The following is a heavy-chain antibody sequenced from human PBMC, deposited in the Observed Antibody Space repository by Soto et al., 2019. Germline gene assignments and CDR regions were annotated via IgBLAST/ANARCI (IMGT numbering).Heavy chain of an antibody. V-gene: IGHV6-1*01. Sequence: SQTLLLTCAISGVSVSSNSSALNWFRQSPSRGLEWLGRTYYRSKWDHYYAPSVKSRITIKPDTSKNLSSLQLNSITPVDTAVYYCARERGVLSEAFDIWGRGTMVTISS. D-gene: IGHD3-16*02. CDR3: ARERGVLSEAFDI. J-gene: IGHJ3*02. CDR1: GVSVSSNSSA. CDR2: TYYRSKWDH.